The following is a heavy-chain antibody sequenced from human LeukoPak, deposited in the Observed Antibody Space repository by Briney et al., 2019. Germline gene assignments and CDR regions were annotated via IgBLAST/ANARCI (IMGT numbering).Heavy chain of an antibody. J-gene: IGHJ6*02. D-gene: IGHD1-26*01. CDR1: GGSFSGYY. V-gene: IGHV4-34*01. CDR2: INHSGST. CDR3: ARGWGATTVGNYYYYGMDV. Sequence: SETLSLTCAVYGGSFSGYYWSWIRQPPGKGLEWIGEINHSGSTNYNPSLKSRVTISVDTSKNQFSLKLSSVTAADTAVCYCARGWGATTVGNYYYYGMDVWGQGTTVTVSS.